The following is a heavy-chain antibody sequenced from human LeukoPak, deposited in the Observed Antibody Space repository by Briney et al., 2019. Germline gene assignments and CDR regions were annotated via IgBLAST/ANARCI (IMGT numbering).Heavy chain of an antibody. CDR2: IYDSGST. J-gene: IGHJ4*02. Sequence: SETLSLTCTASGASIRSGDYYWSWIRQPPGKGLEWIGYIYDSGSTNYNPSLKSRVTISVDTSKNQFSLKLSSVTAADTAVYYCASVGVSRDYWGQGTLVTVSS. CDR1: GASIRSGDYY. D-gene: IGHD6-6*01. CDR3: ASVGVSRDY. V-gene: IGHV4-30-4*01.